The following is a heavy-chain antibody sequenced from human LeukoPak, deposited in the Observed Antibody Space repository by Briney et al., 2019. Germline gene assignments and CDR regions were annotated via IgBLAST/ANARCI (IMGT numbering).Heavy chain of an antibody. Sequence: SETLSLTCTVSSGSISSYYWSWIRQPPGKGLEWIGYISYSGSTDYNPSLKSRVTISVDTSKNQFSLELNSVTAADTAMYYCARHYYCDTFDYWGQGAVVTVSS. V-gene: IGHV4-59*01. CDR1: SGSISSYY. CDR3: ARHYYCDTFDY. D-gene: IGHD3-22*01. CDR2: ISYSGST. J-gene: IGHJ4*02.